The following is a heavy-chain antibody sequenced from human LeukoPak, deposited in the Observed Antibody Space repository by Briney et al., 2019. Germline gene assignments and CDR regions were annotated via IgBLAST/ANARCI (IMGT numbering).Heavy chain of an antibody. D-gene: IGHD1-26*01. CDR2: INPSGGTT. CDR3: ARDNSVGDYAWWFDP. Sequence: ASVKVSCKASGYTFTSYFIHWVRQAPGQGLEWMGLINPSGGTTRYAQKFQGRVTMTRDLSTSTDHMELSSLRSDDTAVYFCARDNSVGDYAWWFDPWGQGTLVTVSS. V-gene: IGHV1-46*01. J-gene: IGHJ5*02. CDR1: GYTFTSYF.